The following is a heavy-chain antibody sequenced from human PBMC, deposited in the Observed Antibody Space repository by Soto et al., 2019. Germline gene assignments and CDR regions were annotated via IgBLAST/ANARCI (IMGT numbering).Heavy chain of an antibody. CDR1: GYSFTNHW. CDR2: IYPADSDI. V-gene: IGHV5-51*01. J-gene: IGHJ4*02. CDR3: ARRIYGDNDY. D-gene: IGHD4-17*01. Sequence: GESLKISCKGSGYSFTNHWIDWVRQIPGKGLQWMGVIYPADSDIKYSPSFQGHVTLSVDKSTSTAYLQWSGLKASDTGVYFCARRIYGDNDYWGQGTQVTVSS.